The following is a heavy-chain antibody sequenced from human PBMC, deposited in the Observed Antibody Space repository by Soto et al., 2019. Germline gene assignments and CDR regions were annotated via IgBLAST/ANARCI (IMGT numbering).Heavy chain of an antibody. D-gene: IGHD1-26*01. CDR1: GYTLTELS. Sequence: ASVKVSCKVSGYTLTELSMHWVRQAPGKGLEWMGGFDPEDGETIYAQKFQGRVTMTEDTSTDTAYMELSSLRSEDTAVYYCATIPPKFSGSYLGYVDYWGQGTLVTVSS. CDR2: FDPEDGET. V-gene: IGHV1-24*01. J-gene: IGHJ4*02. CDR3: ATIPPKFSGSYLGYVDY.